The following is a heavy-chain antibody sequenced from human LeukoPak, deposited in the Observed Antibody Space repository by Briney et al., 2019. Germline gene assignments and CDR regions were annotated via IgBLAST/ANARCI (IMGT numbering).Heavy chain of an antibody. CDR1: GFTFSSFW. CDR2: IKPDGSEK. J-gene: IGHJ4*02. D-gene: IGHD3-22*01. V-gene: IGHV3-7*01. CDR3: ARINGGGYYAP. Sequence: GGSLRLSCEASGFTFSSFWMTWVRQAPGKGLEWVANIKPDGSEKNCVDSVKGRFTISRDNAKNSLYLRMNSLRAGDTAVYYCARINGGGYYAPRGQGTLVTVSS.